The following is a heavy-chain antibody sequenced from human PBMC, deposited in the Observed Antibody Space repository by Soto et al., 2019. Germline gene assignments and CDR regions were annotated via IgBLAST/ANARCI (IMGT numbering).Heavy chain of an antibody. D-gene: IGHD3-3*01. CDR1: GFTFGDYA. CDR3: SVDFCSGYFYPLTSV. J-gene: IGHJ3*01. CDR2: IRSKAYGGTT. Sequence: GGSLRLSCTASGFTFGDYAMSWFRQAPGKGLEWVGFIRSKAYGGTTEYAASVKGRFTISRDDSKSIAYLQMNSLKTEDTAVYYCSVDFCSGYFYPLTSVWGQGTMVPVS. V-gene: IGHV3-49*03.